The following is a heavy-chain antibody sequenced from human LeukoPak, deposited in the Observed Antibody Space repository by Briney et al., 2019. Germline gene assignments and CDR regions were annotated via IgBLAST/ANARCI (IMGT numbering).Heavy chain of an antibody. CDR3: VRDGGVSGYDLLDY. J-gene: IGHJ4*02. Sequence: PGGSLRLSCAASGFTSSHYWMTWVRQAPGKGLEWVAQINQDGSEEYYMDSVKARFTISRDNAKNSVFLQMNSLRAEDTAVYYCVRDGGVSGYDLLDYWGQGTLVTVSS. CDR2: INQDGSEE. V-gene: IGHV3-7*01. D-gene: IGHD5-12*01. CDR1: GFTSSHYW.